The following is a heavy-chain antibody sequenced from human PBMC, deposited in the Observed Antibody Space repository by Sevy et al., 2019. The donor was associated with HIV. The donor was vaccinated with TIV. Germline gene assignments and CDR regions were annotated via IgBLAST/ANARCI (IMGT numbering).Heavy chain of an antibody. Sequence: SETLSLTCAVYGGSFSGYYWSWIRQPPGKGLEWIGEINHTGSTNYNPSLKSRVTISVDTSKNQFSLKLSSVTAADTAVYYCARVGMVAITYFDDWGQGTLVTVSS. CDR1: GGSFSGYY. CDR3: ARVGMVAITYFDD. V-gene: IGHV4-34*01. D-gene: IGHD5-12*01. CDR2: INHTGST. J-gene: IGHJ4*02.